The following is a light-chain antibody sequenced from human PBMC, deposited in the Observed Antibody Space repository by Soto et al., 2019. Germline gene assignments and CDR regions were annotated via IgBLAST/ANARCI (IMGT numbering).Light chain of an antibody. CDR2: GAS. CDR3: QQFDTSPPST. CDR1: QSVSSNY. Sequence: EIVLTQSPGTLSLSPGERATLSCRASQSVSSNYLAWYQQKPGQAPRLLIYGASSRATGIPDTFSGSGSGTDFTLTISRLEPGDFAVYYCQQFDTSPPSTFGQGTRLEIK. V-gene: IGKV3-20*01. J-gene: IGKJ5*01.